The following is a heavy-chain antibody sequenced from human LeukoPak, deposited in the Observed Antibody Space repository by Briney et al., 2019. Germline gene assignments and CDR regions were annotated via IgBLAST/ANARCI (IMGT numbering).Heavy chain of an antibody. CDR1: GGSISSCSYY. D-gene: IGHD1-26*01. V-gene: IGHV4-39*01. J-gene: IGHJ4*02. Sequence: SETLSLTCTVSGGSISSCSYYWGWIRQPPGKGLEWIGSIYYSGSTYYNPSLKSRVTISVDTSRNQFSLKLSSVTAADTAVYYCARAAYSGSYHSDYWGQGTLVTVSS. CDR2: IYYSGST. CDR3: ARAAYSGSYHSDY.